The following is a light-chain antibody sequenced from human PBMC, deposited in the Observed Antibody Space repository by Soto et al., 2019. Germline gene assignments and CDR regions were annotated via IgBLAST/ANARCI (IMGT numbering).Light chain of an antibody. CDR3: QSYDSSLGV. Sequence: QSVPTQPPSVSGAPGQRVTISCTGSSSNIGAGYDVHWYQQLPGTAPKLLIYGNSNRPSGVPDRFSGSKSGTSASLAITGLQAEDEADYYCQSYDSSLGVFGTGTKLTVL. J-gene: IGLJ1*01. V-gene: IGLV1-40*01. CDR2: GNS. CDR1: SSNIGAGYD.